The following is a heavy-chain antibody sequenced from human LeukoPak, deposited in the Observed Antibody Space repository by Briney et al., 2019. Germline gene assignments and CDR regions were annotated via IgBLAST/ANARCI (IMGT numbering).Heavy chain of an antibody. D-gene: IGHD6-19*01. CDR3: ARVRVAVATNWFDP. J-gene: IGHJ5*02. CDR2: IIPIFGTA. CDR1: GYTFTSYY. Sequence: GASVKVSCKASGYTFTSYYMHWVRQAPGQGLEWMGRIIPIFGTANYAQKFQGRVTITTDESTSTAYMELSSLRSEDTAVYYCARVRVAVATNWFDPWGQGTLVTVSS. V-gene: IGHV1-69*05.